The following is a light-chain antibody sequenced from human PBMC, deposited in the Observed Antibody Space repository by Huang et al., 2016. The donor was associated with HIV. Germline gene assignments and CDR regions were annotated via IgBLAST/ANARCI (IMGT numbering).Light chain of an antibody. CDR2: STS. CDR1: QGISNS. V-gene: IGKV1-NL1*01. Sequence: DIQMTQSPSSLSAFVGDTVTITCRASQGISNSLAWYQQKPGKGPKLLLYSTSGLESGVPSRCRGGGSGTDYTLTINSLQPDDFATYYCQQYYTSPTFGQGSKVEIK. CDR3: QQYYTSPT. J-gene: IGKJ1*01.